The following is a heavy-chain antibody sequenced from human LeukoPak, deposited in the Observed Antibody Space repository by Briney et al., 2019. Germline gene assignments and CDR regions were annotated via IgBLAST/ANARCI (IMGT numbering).Heavy chain of an antibody. CDR2: IYNSGSA. D-gene: IGHD3-22*01. CDR3: ARGGRRGYLAEHY. J-gene: IGHJ4*02. Sequence: ASETLSLTCTVSGGSISSGDYYWSWIRQPPGKGLEWIGYIYNSGSAYYNPSLKSRVTISVDTSRNQFSLKVRSVTAADTAVYYCARGGRRGYLAEHYWGQGTLVTVSS. CDR1: GGSISSGDYY. V-gene: IGHV4-30-4*01.